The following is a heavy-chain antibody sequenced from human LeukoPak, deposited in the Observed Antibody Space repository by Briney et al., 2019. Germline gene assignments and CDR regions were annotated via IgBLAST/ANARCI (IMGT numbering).Heavy chain of an antibody. CDR3: ARAETDTANKSE. V-gene: IGHV1-2*02. CDR2: INPNSGGT. Sequence: ASVKVSCKASGYTFTGYYMHWVRQAPGQGLEWMGWINPNSGGTNYAQRFQGRVTMARDTSISTAYMELSRLRSDDTAVYYCARAETDTANKSEWGQGTLVTVSS. J-gene: IGHJ4*02. CDR1: GYTFTGYY. D-gene: IGHD5-18*01.